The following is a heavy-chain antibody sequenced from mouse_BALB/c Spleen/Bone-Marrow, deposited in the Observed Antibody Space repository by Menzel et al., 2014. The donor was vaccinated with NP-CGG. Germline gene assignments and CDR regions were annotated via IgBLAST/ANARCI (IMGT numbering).Heavy chain of an antibody. CDR1: GFTFSSYA. D-gene: IGHD1-1*01. Sequence: EVKLVESGGGLVKPGGSLKLSCASSGFTFSSYAMSWVRQTPEKRLEWVASISSGGSTYYPDSVKGRFTISRDNARNILYLQMSSLRSKDTAMYYCARVGITTVDYWGQGTTLTVSS. J-gene: IGHJ2*01. CDR2: ISSGGST. CDR3: ARVGITTVDY. V-gene: IGHV5-6-5*01.